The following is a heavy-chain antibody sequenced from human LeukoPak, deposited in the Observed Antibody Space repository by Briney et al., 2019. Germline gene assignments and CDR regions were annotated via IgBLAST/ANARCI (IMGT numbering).Heavy chain of an antibody. CDR3: TTRSSSWYYGYFDY. J-gene: IGHJ4*02. CDR1: GFTFSNAW. CDR2: IKSKTDGGTT. D-gene: IGHD6-13*01. V-gene: IGHV3-15*01. Sequence: GGSLRLSCAASGFTFSNAWMSWVRQAPGKGLEWVGRIKSKTDGGTTDYAAPVKGRFTISRDDSKNTLYLQMNSLKTEDTAVYYCTTRSSSWYYGYFDYWGQGTLVTVSS.